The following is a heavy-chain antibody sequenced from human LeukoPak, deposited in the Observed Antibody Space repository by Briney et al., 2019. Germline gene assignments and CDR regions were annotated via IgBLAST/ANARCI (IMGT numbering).Heavy chain of an antibody. CDR2: ISYDGSNK. CDR3: AKDAAFLVVTATYYFDY. Sequence: PGRSLRLSCAASGFTFSSYGMHWVLQAPGKGLEWVAVISYDGSNKYYADSVKGRFTISRDNSKNTLYLQMNSLRAEDTAVYYCAKDAAFLVVTATYYFDYWGQGTLVTVSS. D-gene: IGHD2-21*02. V-gene: IGHV3-30*18. J-gene: IGHJ4*02. CDR1: GFTFSSYG.